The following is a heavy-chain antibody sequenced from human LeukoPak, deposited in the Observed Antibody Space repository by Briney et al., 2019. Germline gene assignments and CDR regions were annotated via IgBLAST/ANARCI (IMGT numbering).Heavy chain of an antibody. CDR3: AILDSSGWYCFDY. V-gene: IGHV3-23*05. CDR1: GFTFDNYA. Sequence: GGSLRLSCAASGFTFDNYAMNWVRQAPGKGLEWVSAIYSGGSTYYADSVKGRFTISRDNSKNTVYLQMNSLRAEDTAVYHCAILDSSGWYCFDYWGQGTLVTVSS. CDR2: IYSGGST. J-gene: IGHJ4*02. D-gene: IGHD6-19*01.